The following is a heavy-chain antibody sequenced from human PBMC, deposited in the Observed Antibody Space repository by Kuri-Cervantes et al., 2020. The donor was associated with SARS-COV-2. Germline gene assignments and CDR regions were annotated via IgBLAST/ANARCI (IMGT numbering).Heavy chain of an antibody. CDR3: ARATTYYDFWSGYSFDY. D-gene: IGHD3-3*01. V-gene: IGHV4-59*01. J-gene: IGHJ4*02. Sequence: SCTVSGGSISSYYWSWIRQPPGKGLEWIGYIYYSGSTNYNPSLKSRVTISVDTSKNQFSLKLSSVTAADTAVYYCARATTYYDFWSGYSFDYWGQGTLVTVSS. CDR1: GGSISSYY. CDR2: IYYSGST.